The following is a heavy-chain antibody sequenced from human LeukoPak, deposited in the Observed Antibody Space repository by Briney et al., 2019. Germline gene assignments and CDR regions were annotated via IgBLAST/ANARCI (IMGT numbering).Heavy chain of an antibody. J-gene: IGHJ6*03. Sequence: SETLSLTCTVSGGSISSGSYYWSWIRQPAGKGLEWIGRIYTSGSTNYNPSLKSRVTISVGTSKNQFSLKLNSVTAADTAVYYCARGTMVRGVINYYYYMDVWGKGTTVTISS. CDR2: IYTSGST. CDR1: GGSISSGSYY. V-gene: IGHV4-61*02. D-gene: IGHD3-10*01. CDR3: ARGTMVRGVINYYYYMDV.